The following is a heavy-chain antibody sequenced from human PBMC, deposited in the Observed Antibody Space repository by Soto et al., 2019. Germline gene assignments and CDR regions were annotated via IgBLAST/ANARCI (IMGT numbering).Heavy chain of an antibody. Sequence: EVQLVESGGGLVQPGGSLKLSCAASGFTFSGSAMRWVRQASGKGLEWVGRIRSKANSYATAYAASVKGRFTISRDDSKSTGYRQLNGLTTEDTAVYYWTGGGYYYYYGMDVWGQGTTVTVSS. J-gene: IGHJ6*02. CDR1: GFTFSGSA. V-gene: IGHV3-73*01. D-gene: IGHD3-16*01. CDR2: IRSKANSYAT. CDR3: TGGGYYYYYGMDV.